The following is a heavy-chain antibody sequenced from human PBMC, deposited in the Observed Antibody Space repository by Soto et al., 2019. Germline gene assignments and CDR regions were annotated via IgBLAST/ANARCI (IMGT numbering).Heavy chain of an antibody. CDR2: SGNRGNSYTT. V-gene: IGHV3-72*01. D-gene: IGHD1-26*01. J-gene: IGHJ3*01. Sequence: EVQLVESGGGLVQPGGSLRLSCAASGFSLRDHFMDWVRQAPGKGLEWVGRSGNRGNSYTTKYAAAVEGRFTVSRDESKNSLYLQMNNRRAEDTAVYYCARGYHSFDAWGQGTVVTVSS. CDR1: GFSLRDHF. CDR3: ARGYHSFDA.